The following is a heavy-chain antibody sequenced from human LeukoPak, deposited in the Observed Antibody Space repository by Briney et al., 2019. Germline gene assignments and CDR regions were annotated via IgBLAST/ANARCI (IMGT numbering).Heavy chain of an antibody. CDR1: GFTFSSYG. CDR3: AKVYDSSGYFPFDY. V-gene: IGHV3-30*02. CDR2: IRYDGSNK. J-gene: IGHJ4*02. D-gene: IGHD3-22*01. Sequence: GGSLRLSCAASGFTFSSYGMLWVRQAPGKGLEWVAFIRYDGSNKYYADSVKGRFTISRDNSKNTLYLQMDRLRAEDTAVYYCAKVYDSSGYFPFDYWGQGTLVTVSS.